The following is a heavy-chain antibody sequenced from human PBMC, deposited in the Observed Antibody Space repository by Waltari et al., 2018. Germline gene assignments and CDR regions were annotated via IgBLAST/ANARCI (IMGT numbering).Heavy chain of an antibody. J-gene: IGHJ5*02. Sequence: YWGRCVRRGPGQCGVGVSGVDGDGSRTTYADPVQGRFTISIDIARSTVHLQMTSLRGEDSAVYYCGTLEAVASWGQGTLVTVSS. CDR3: GTLEAVAS. CDR2: VDGDGSRT. CDR1: YW. D-gene: IGHD5-12*01. V-gene: IGHV3-74*03.